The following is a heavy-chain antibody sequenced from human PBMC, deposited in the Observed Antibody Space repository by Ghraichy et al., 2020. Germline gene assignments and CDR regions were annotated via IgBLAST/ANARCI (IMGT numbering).Heavy chain of an antibody. D-gene: IGHD3-22*01. J-gene: IGHJ4*02. CDR2: FDPEDGET. V-gene: IGHV1-24*01. Sequence: ASVKVSCKVSGYTLTELSMHWVRQAPGKGLEWMGGFDPEDGETIYAQKFQGRVTMTEDTSTDTAYMELSSLRSEDTAVYYCATYDLRPHRFSMIAYWGQGTLVTVSS. CDR3: ATYDLRPHRFSMIAY. CDR1: GYTLTELS.